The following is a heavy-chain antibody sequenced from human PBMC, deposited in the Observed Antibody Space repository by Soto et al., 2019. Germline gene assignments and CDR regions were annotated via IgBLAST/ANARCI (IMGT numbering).Heavy chain of an antibody. J-gene: IGHJ6*02. CDR3: AYLPCSGGSCYWFSYSGMDV. CDR1: GFSLSTSGVG. D-gene: IGHD2-15*01. V-gene: IGHV2-5*02. Sequence: QITLKESGPTLVIPTQTLTLTCTFSGFSLSTSGVGVAWIRQPPGKALEWLALIYWDDDKRYRPSLETRLTITKDTSKNQVVLTMTNVDSVDTATYYCAYLPCSGGSCYWFSYSGMDVWGQGTTVIVSS. CDR2: IYWDDDK.